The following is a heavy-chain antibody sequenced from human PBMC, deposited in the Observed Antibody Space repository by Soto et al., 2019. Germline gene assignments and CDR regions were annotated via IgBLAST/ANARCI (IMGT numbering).Heavy chain of an antibody. Sequence: GGSLRLSCAASGFTFSSYSMNWVRQAPGKGLEWVSSISSSSSYIYYADSVKGRFTISRDNAKNSLYLQMNSLRAEDTAVYYCARAGSLWFGENYYYYYMDVWGKGTTVTVSS. CDR3: ARAGSLWFGENYYYYYMDV. J-gene: IGHJ6*03. D-gene: IGHD3-10*01. CDR2: ISSSSSYI. CDR1: GFTFSSYS. V-gene: IGHV3-21*01.